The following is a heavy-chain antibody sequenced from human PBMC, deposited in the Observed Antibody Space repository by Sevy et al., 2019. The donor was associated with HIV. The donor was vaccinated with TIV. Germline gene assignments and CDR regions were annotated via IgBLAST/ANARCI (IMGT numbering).Heavy chain of an antibody. J-gene: IGHJ4*02. CDR1: GFSVSSNY. CDR3: ARVQCSSTNCYKGFDY. V-gene: IGHV3-66*01. CDR2: IYSGGIT. Sequence: GGSLRLSCAASGFSVSSNYMSWVRHAPGKGLEWVSVIYSGGITYYADSVKGRFTISRDNSKNTLYLQMNSLRAEDTAVFYCARVQCSSTNCYKGFDYWGQGTLVTVSS. D-gene: IGHD2-2*02.